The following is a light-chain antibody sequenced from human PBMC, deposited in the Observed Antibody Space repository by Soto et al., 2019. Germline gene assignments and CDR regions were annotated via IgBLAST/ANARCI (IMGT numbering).Light chain of an antibody. CDR1: QGISSY. CDR3: QQLNDYPIT. V-gene: IGKV1-9*01. J-gene: IGKJ5*01. Sequence: IQLTQSPSSLSASVGDRVTITCRASQGISSYLAWYQQKPGKAPNLLIYAASTLQSGVPLRFSGSGSGTDFTLTISRLQPEDFATYYCQQLNDYPITFGQGTRLEIK. CDR2: AAS.